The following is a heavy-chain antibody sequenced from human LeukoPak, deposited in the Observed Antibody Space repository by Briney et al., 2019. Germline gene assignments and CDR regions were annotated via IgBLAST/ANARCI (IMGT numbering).Heavy chain of an antibody. V-gene: IGHV3-30-3*01. CDR3: ARGGGELRLFDY. D-gene: IGHD1-26*01. CDR2: ISYDGSNK. J-gene: IGHJ4*02. Sequence: GRSLRLSCAASGFTFSGYAMHWVRQAPGKGLEWVAVISYDGSNKYYADSVKGRFTISRDNSKNTLYLQMNSLRAEDTAVYYCARGGGELRLFDYWGQGTLVTVSS. CDR1: GFTFSGYA.